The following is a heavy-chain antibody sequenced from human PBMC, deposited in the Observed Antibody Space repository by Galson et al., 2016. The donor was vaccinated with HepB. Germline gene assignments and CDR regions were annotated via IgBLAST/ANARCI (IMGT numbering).Heavy chain of an antibody. CDR3: ATLYWNADDYNGMDV. V-gene: IGHV5-51*03. CDR2: IYPDDSDT. J-gene: IGHJ6*02. CDR1: GFSFTNYW. D-gene: IGHD1-1*01. Sequence: SGAEVKKPGESLKISCKGSGFSFTNYWIGWVRQMPGKGLEWMGIIYPDDSDTRYRPSFQGQATIPAAKSISTAYLQWSSLKASDTAMYYCATLYWNADDYNGMDVWGQGTTVTVSS.